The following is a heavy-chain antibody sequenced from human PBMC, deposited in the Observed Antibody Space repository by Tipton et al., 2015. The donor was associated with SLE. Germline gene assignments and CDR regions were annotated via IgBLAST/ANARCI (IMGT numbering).Heavy chain of an antibody. CDR3: ARRWGGRYYQGVFDY. CDR2: IFYGGNT. V-gene: IGHV4-4*02. CDR1: GGSISSSSW. J-gene: IGHJ4*01. Sequence: TLSLTCVVSGGSISSSSWWSWVRQPPGKGLEWIGEIFYGGNTHYNASLKSRVTISLDKSRTKFSLELNSVTAADTAVYYCARRWGGRYYQGVFDYWGHGILVPVSS. D-gene: IGHD1-26*01.